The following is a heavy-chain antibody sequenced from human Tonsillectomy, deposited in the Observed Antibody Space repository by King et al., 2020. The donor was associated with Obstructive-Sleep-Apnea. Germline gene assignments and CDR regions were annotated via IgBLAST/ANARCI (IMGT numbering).Heavy chain of an antibody. Sequence: QLQESGPGLVQPSGTLSLTCAVSGVSISSNNWWSWARQPPGKGLEWIGEIFHTGGTNYNPSLKSRFTISMDRSKNQFSLELTFVTAADTAVYYCAGGAGYYFDDWGQGTLLSVSS. V-gene: IGHV4-4*02. CDR2: IFHTGGT. D-gene: IGHD3-9*01. CDR3: AGGAGYYFDD. J-gene: IGHJ4*02. CDR1: GVSISSNNW.